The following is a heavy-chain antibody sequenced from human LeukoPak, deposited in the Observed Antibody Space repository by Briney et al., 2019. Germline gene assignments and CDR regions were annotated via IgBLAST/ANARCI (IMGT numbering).Heavy chain of an antibody. CDR3: AKDSTVLRFLEWFDAFDI. Sequence: GGSLRLSCAASGFTFSSYAMSWVRQAPGKGLEWVSAISGSGGSTYYADSVKGRFTISRDNSKNTLYLQMNSLRAEDTAVYYCAKDSTVLRFLEWFDAFDIWGQGTMVTVSS. J-gene: IGHJ3*02. CDR1: GFTFSSYA. CDR2: ISGSGGST. D-gene: IGHD3-3*01. V-gene: IGHV3-23*01.